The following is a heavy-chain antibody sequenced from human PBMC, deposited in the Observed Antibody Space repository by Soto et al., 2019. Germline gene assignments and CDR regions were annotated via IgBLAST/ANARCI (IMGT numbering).Heavy chain of an antibody. V-gene: IGHV1-69*13. CDR3: ASQYCSGGSCNNYDYGMDV. Sequence: SVKVSCKASGCTFSSYAISWVRQAPGQGLDWMGGIIPIFGTANYAQKFQGRVTITADESTSTAYMELRSLRSEDTAVYYCASQYCSGGSCNNYDYGMDVWGHGTTVTVSS. CDR2: IIPIFGTA. D-gene: IGHD2-15*01. J-gene: IGHJ6*02. CDR1: GCTFSSYA.